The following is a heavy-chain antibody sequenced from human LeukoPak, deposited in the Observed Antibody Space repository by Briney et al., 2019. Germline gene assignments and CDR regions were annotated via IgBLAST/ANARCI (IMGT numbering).Heavy chain of an antibody. D-gene: IGHD5-24*01. V-gene: IGHV4-59*11. Sequence: PSETLSLTCTVSGGSISSHYWSWIRQPPGKGLEWIGYIYYSGSTNYNPSLKSRVTISVDTSKNQFSLKLSSVTAADTAVYYCARRAKMATLDYLGQGTLVTVSS. CDR1: GGSISSHY. J-gene: IGHJ4*02. CDR3: ARRAKMATLDY. CDR2: IYYSGST.